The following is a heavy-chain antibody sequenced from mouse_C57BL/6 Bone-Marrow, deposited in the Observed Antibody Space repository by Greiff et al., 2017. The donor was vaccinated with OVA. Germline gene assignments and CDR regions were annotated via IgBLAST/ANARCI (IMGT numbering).Heavy chain of an antibody. CDR2: INPSSGYT. D-gene: IGHD2-1*01. Sequence: QVHVKQSGAELARPGASVKMSCKASGYTFTSYTMHWVKQRPGQGLEWIGYINPSSGYTKYNQKFKDKATLTADKSSSTAYMQRSSLTSEDSAVYYCAREDGNWFAYWGQGTLVTVSA. CDR3: AREDGNWFAY. J-gene: IGHJ3*01. CDR1: GYTFTSYT. V-gene: IGHV1-4*01.